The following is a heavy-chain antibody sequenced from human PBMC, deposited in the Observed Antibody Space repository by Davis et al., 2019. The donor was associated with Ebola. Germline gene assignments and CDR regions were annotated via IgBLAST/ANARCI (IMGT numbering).Heavy chain of an antibody. J-gene: IGHJ4*02. CDR3: ASASFGYNSGWYADY. CDR1: GFTLTKYA. CDR2: VHGGNGNT. Sequence: ASVKVSCKASGFTLTKYAIHWVRQAPGQRLEWMGWVHGGNGNTKYSQRFQGRVTITTDTSASTVYLDLTSLRSEDTAVFYCASASFGYNSGWYADYWGPGSLVTVSS. D-gene: IGHD6-19*01. V-gene: IGHV1-3*01.